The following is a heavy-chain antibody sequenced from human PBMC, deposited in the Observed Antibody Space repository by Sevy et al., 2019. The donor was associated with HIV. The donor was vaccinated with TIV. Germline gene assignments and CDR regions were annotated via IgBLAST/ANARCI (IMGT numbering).Heavy chain of an antibody. CDR2: IKQDGSEQ. CDR3: ARDDRYCSSTSCYGEVPNYYYGMDV. Sequence: GGSLRLSCAASGFTFSSYWMSWVRQAPGKGLEWVSNIKQDGSEQYYVDSVKGRLTISRDNAKNSLYLQMNSLRAEDTAVYYCARDDRYCSSTSCYGEVPNYYYGMDVWGQGTTVTVSS. CDR1: GFTFSSYW. J-gene: IGHJ6*02. V-gene: IGHV3-7*01. D-gene: IGHD2-2*01.